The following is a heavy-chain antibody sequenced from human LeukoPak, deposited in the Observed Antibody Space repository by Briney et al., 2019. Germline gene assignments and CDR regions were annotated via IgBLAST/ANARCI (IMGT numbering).Heavy chain of an antibody. V-gene: IGHV3-23*01. CDR3: AKDLGYYGSGSYSKATDY. D-gene: IGHD3-10*01. J-gene: IGHJ4*02. CDR1: GFTFSSYA. Sequence: GGSLRLSCAASGFTFSSYAMNWVRQAPGKGLEWVSAISSSGDTTYYADSVKGRFSISRDNSKNTLYLQMNSLRAEDTAVYYCAKDLGYYGSGSYSKATDYWGQGTLVTVSS. CDR2: ISSSGDTT.